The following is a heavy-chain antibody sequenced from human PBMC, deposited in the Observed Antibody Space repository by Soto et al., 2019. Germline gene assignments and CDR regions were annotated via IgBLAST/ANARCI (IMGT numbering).Heavy chain of an antibody. CDR1: GYNFTAVW. V-gene: IGHV5-51*01. Sequence: GESLKISCKASGYNFTAVWIHWVSQMPGKGLEWMGIIYPGDSDTRYSPSFQGQVTISADKSISTAYLQWSSLKASDTAMYYCAMCDYYYYGMDVWGQGTTVTVSS. J-gene: IGHJ6*02. CDR2: IYPGDSDT. CDR3: AMCDYYYYGMDV.